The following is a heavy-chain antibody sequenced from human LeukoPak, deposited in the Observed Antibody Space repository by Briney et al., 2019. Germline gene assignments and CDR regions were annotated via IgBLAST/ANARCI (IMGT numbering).Heavy chain of an antibody. J-gene: IGHJ3*02. Sequence: PSETLSLTCTVSGGSIRSYYWSWIRQPPGKGLEWIGYIYDSGSTNYNPSLKSRVTISVDTSKNQFSLKLSSVTAADTAVYYCASLTTAEAFDIWGQGTMVTVSS. V-gene: IGHV4-59*01. D-gene: IGHD3-22*01. CDR3: ASLTTAEAFDI. CDR2: IYDSGST. CDR1: GGSIRSYY.